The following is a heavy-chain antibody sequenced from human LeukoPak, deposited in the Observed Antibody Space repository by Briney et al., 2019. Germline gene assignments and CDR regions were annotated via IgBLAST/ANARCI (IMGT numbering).Heavy chain of an antibody. CDR3: AGQLPYYYDSSGSRAPFDY. V-gene: IGHV4-61*01. CDR2: IYYSGTT. J-gene: IGHJ4*02. Sequence: SETLSLTCTVSGGSVSSGSYYWSWIRQSPGKGLEWIGYIYYSGTTNYNPSLKSRVTMSVDTSKNQFSLKLSSVTAADTAVYYCAGQLPYYYDSSGSRAPFDYWGQGTLVTVSS. CDR1: GGSVSSGSYY. D-gene: IGHD3-22*01.